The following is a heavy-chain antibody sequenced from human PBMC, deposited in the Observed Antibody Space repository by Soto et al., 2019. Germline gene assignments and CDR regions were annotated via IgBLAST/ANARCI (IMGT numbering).Heavy chain of an antibody. CDR2: IDLSDSYI. Sequence: EVQLVQSGAEVKKPGESLRISCEASGYSFTKSWISWVRQMPGKDLELMARIDLSDSYIDYNPSFQGHVTVSTDKSITTAYLQWSSLRASDTAMHYCARLSDADDGRGYWTFDIWGQGTMVTVSS. CDR3: ARLSDADDGRGYWTFDI. D-gene: IGHD3-22*01. CDR1: GYSFTKSW. V-gene: IGHV5-10-1*01. J-gene: IGHJ3*02.